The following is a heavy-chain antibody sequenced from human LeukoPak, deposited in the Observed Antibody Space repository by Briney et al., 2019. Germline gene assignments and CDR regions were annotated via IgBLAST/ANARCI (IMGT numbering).Heavy chain of an antibody. Sequence: GGSLRLSCAASGFTFSSYAMHWVRQAPGKGLEYVSAISSNGGSTYYANSVKGRFTISRDNSKNTLYLQMGSLRSDDTAVYYCARVRRIAARLWERSDAFDIWGQGTMVTVSS. CDR3: ARVRRIAARLWERSDAFDI. D-gene: IGHD6-6*01. CDR1: GFTFSSYA. V-gene: IGHV3-64*01. CDR2: ISSNGGST. J-gene: IGHJ3*02.